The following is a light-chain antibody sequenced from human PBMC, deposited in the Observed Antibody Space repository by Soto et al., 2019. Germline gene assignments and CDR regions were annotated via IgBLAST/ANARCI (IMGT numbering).Light chain of an antibody. CDR2: GAS. V-gene: IGKV3-15*01. J-gene: IGKJ4*01. Sequence: DIVLRQSPGTLSVSPGEKATLSCWAGQSVSSNLAWYQQKPGQAPRLLIYGASTRATGIPARFSGSGSGTQFTLPISRLQSEDFAVYYCQQYNNWPPVTFRAGTKLDI. CDR1: QSVSSN. CDR3: QQYNNWPPVT.